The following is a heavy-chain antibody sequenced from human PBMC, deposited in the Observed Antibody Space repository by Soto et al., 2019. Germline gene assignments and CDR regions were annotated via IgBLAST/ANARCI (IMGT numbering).Heavy chain of an antibody. V-gene: IGHV4-4*02. CDR1: GASVSDHYW. CDR3: ASCSSVRCASACDI. CDR2: VYHSGTT. D-gene: IGHD2-2*01. J-gene: IGHJ3*02. Sequence: VQLQESGPGLVNPSGTLSLTCAISGASVSDHYWWSWVRQPPGQGLEWIGEVYHSGTTYQNPSLSSRVTISADKSKNEVSLRLTSLTAADTAVYYFASCSSVRCASACDIWGQGTMVTISS.